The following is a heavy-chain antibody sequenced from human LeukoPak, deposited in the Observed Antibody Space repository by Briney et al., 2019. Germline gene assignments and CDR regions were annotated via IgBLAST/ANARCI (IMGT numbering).Heavy chain of an antibody. CDR3: ARDWLVGGQWLVRGD. CDR1: GFTFSSYW. V-gene: IGHV3-7*01. J-gene: IGHJ4*02. CDR2: IKQDGSDK. D-gene: IGHD6-19*01. Sequence: PGGSLRLSCAASGFTFSSYWMSWVRQAPGKGLEWVANIKQDGSDKYYVDSVKGRFTISRDNAKNSLYLQMNSLRAEDTAVYYCARDWLVGGQWLVRGDWGQGTLVTVSS.